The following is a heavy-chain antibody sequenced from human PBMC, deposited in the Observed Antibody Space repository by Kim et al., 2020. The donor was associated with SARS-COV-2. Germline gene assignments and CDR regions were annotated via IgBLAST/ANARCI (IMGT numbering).Heavy chain of an antibody. CDR2: ISEDGDTT. Sequence: GGSLRLSCEASGFTFEEYAMHWVHQGPGKGLEWVSLISEDGDTTHYADSVEGRFTISRDNTRKSLHLQMNSLRSEDTALYYCARGGLRGFFYYYYHMDVWGKGTTVTVSS. V-gene: IGHV3-43*02. D-gene: IGHD3-16*01. CDR1: GFTFEEYA. CDR3: ARGGLRGFFYYYYHMDV. J-gene: IGHJ6*03.